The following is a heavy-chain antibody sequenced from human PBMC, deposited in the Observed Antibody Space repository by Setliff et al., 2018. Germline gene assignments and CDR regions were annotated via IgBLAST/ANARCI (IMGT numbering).Heavy chain of an antibody. CDR3: AKVKKPLIRGSGFDY. V-gene: IGHV1-46*01. CDR1: GDTFSTYA. CDR2: INIGGGST. J-gene: IGHJ4*02. D-gene: IGHD2-8*01. Sequence: ASGKVSCKASGDTFSTYALNWLRQAPGQGPEWIGIINIGGGSTSYAQKFEDRVTMTRDTSTSTVYLEVTSLRSEDTAVYYCAKVKKPLIRGSGFDYWGQGTLVTVS.